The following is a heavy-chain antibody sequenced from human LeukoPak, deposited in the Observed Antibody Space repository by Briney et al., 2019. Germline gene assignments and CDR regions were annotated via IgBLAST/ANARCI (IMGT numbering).Heavy chain of an antibody. D-gene: IGHD1-26*01. V-gene: IGHV4-59*08. CDR1: GGSISSYY. CDR2: IYYTGRT. J-gene: IGHJ3*02. CDR3: ARHGGIVDDAFDI. Sequence: SETLSLTCTASGGSISSYYWSWIRQPPGKGLEWIGYIYYTGRTNYNPSLKSRVTISVDTSKNQFSLKLSSVTAADTAVYYCARHGGIVDDAFDIWDQGTMVTVSS.